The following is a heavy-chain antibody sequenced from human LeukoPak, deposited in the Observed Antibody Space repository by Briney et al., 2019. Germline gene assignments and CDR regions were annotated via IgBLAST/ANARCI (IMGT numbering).Heavy chain of an antibody. CDR1: GFTFSNYA. Sequence: GRSLRLSCAASGFTFSNYAMHLVRQAPGKGLEWVAVISYDGSDKYYADSVKGRFTISRDNSKNTLYLQINSLRAEDTAVYYCAKDSSVRYFDYWGQGTLVTVSS. D-gene: IGHD1-1*01. CDR3: AKDSSVRYFDY. V-gene: IGHV3-30-3*01. CDR2: ISYDGSDK. J-gene: IGHJ4*02.